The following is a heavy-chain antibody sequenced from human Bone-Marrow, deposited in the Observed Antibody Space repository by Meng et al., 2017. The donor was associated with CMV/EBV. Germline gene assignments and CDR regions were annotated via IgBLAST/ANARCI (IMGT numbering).Heavy chain of an antibody. Sequence: GESLKISCVGSEFTFSRYWMHWVRKSPGKGLEWVSRIRNDGTVTNYADSVKDRFIISRDNAQNTLYLQMNSLGVEDTGLYFCARGERVSAADYYYYNMDVWGQGTTVTVSS. CDR3: ARGERVSAADYYYYNMDV. D-gene: IGHD2-2*01. V-gene: IGHV3-74*01. CDR1: EFTFSRYW. J-gene: IGHJ6*03. CDR2: IRNDGTVT.